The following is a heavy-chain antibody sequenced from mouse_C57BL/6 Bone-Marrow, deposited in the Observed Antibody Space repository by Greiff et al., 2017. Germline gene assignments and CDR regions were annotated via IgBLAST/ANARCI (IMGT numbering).Heavy chain of an antibody. J-gene: IGHJ3*01. CDR1: GYTFTSYG. Sequence: QVQLQQSGAELARPGASVKLSCKASGYTFTSYGISWVKQRTGQGLEWIGEIYPRSGNTYYNEKFKGKATLTADKSSSTAYMELRSLTSEDSAVYFCARERYDYDGFAYWGQGTLDTVSA. V-gene: IGHV1-81*01. CDR3: ARERYDYDGFAY. CDR2: IYPRSGNT. D-gene: IGHD2-4*01.